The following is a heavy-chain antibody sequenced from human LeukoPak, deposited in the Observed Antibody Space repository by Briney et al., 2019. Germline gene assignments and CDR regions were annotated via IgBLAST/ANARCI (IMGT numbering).Heavy chain of an antibody. Sequence: GGSLRLSCAASGFTFTSYSMSWVRQAPGKGLEWVSGTSDRGDYTYYADSVKGRFTISRDNSKNTLCLQMNSLRAEDTAVYYCAKQLGYCSDGSCYFPYWGQGTLVTVSS. CDR1: GFTFTSYS. V-gene: IGHV3-23*01. CDR2: TSDRGDYT. CDR3: AKQLGYCSDGSCYFPY. D-gene: IGHD2-15*01. J-gene: IGHJ4*02.